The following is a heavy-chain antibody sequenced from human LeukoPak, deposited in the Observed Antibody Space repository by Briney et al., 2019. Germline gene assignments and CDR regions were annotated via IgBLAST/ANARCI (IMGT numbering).Heavy chain of an antibody. CDR3: SRGYSGVSVYAFDI. V-gene: IGHV3-72*01. CDR1: GFTLSDHY. Sequence: PGGSLRLSCAASGFTLSDHYIDWVRQAPGKGLEWVGHSGNKADSYTTEYAASVNGRFTISRDGSKNSLYLQMNSLKSEDTAVYYCSRGYSGVSVYAFDIWGPGTMVTVSS. D-gene: IGHD5-12*01. J-gene: IGHJ3*02. CDR2: SGNKADSYTT.